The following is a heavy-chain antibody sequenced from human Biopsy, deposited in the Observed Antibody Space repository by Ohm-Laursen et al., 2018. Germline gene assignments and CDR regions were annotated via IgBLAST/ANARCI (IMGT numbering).Heavy chain of an antibody. V-gene: IGHV4-39*01. J-gene: IGHJ5*02. Sequence: GTLSLTCTVSGGSVSSNTDYWAWLRQPPGKGLEWIGSIFYTGIIFYNPSLESRVSISVDTSKNQFSLNLNSVTASDTALYYCARHPTGFWFDPWGQGTLVIVSS. CDR2: IFYTGII. CDR3: ARHPTGFWFDP. CDR1: GGSVSSNTDY.